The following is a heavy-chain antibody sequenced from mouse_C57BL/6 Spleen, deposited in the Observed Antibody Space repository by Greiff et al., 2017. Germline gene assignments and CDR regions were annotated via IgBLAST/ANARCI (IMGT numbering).Heavy chain of an antibody. CDR2: IWSGGST. D-gene: IGHD1-1*01. Sequence: QVQLKESGPGLVQPSQSLSITCTVSGFSLTSYGVHWVRQSPGKGLEWLGVIWSGGSTDYNAAFISRLSISKDNSKSQVFFKMNSLQADDTAIYYCARGFITTVYFDYWGQGTTLTVSS. CDR1: GFSLTSYG. V-gene: IGHV2-2*01. CDR3: ARGFITTVYFDY. J-gene: IGHJ2*01.